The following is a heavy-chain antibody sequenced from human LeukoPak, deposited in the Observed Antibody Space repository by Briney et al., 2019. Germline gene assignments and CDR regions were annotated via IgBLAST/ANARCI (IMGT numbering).Heavy chain of an antibody. J-gene: IGHJ3*02. Sequence: SETLSLTPTVSGGSTSSYYWCSIRQPPGEGPEWIGYIYYSGTTNYTPSLKCRVTISVDTSKNQFSLTLSSVTAADSAVYYCARDAQGVVTDAFDIWGEGTMVTVSS. V-gene: IGHV4-59*01. CDR2: IYYSGTT. CDR3: ARDAQGVVTDAFDI. D-gene: IGHD3-22*01. CDR1: GGSTSSYY.